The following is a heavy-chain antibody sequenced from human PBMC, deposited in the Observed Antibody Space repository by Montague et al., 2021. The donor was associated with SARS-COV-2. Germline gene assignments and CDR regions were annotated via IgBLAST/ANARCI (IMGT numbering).Heavy chain of an antibody. CDR1: GDSVWSNTAA. CDR2: TNCRSKWTS. V-gene: IGHV6-1*01. D-gene: IGHD4-17*01. J-gene: IGHJ4*02. CDR3: VRDTGSAQAGFDA. Sequence: CAISGDSVWSNTAAWNWTRQSPSGGLEWLGRTNCRSKWTSDYATSVEGRISIDPDTSKNQFFLHLRSVTPEDTGVYYCVRDTGSAQAGFDAWGQGTLVTVSS.